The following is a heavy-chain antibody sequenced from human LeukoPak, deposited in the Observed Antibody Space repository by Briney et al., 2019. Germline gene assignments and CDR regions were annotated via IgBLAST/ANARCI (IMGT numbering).Heavy chain of an antibody. J-gene: IGHJ4*02. CDR1: GFMFNDYW. D-gene: IGHD3-9*01. CDR3: ASRNSFWFFEY. CDR2: INEDGSET. V-gene: IGHV3-7*01. Sequence: GGSLRLSCGASGFMFNDYWMSWVRQAPGKGLEWVANINEDGSETDYVDSAKGRFSISRDNAKNSVYLQMDSLRGDDAGVYYCASRNSFWFFEYWGQGALVTVSS.